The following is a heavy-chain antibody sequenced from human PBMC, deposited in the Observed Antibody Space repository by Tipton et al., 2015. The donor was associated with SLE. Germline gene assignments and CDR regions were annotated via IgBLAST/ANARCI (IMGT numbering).Heavy chain of an antibody. J-gene: IGHJ4*02. CDR3: ARDNYHYYYGSGSQLTGTDY. CDR2: IYYSGST. D-gene: IGHD3-10*01. CDR1: GGSISSGGYY. Sequence: TLSLTCTVSGGSISSGGYYWSWIRQHPGKGLEWIGYIYYSGSTYYNPSLKSRVTISVDTSKNQFSLKLSSVTAADTAVYYCARDNYHYYYGSGSQLTGTDYWGQGTLVTVSS. V-gene: IGHV4-31*03.